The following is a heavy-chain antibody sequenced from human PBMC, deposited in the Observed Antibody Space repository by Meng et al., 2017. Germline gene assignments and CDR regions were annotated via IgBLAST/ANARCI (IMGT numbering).Heavy chain of an antibody. Sequence: GESLKISCAVSGFTFSSYGMHWVRQAPGKGLEWVAVIWYDGSNKYYADSVKGRFTISRDNSKNTLYLQMNSLRAEDTAVYYCAREYGDYGNYFDYWGQGTLVTVSS. CDR1: GFTFSSYG. V-gene: IGHV3-33*01. CDR2: IWYDGSNK. J-gene: IGHJ4*02. CDR3: AREYGDYGNYFDY. D-gene: IGHD4-17*01.